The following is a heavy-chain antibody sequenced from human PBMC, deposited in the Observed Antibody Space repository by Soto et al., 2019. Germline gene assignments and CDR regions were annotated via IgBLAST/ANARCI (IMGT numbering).Heavy chain of an antibody. J-gene: IGHJ6*02. CDR1: GGCIDSGAYY. D-gene: IGHD2-2*01. V-gene: IGHV4-30-4*01. CDR2: IYYDGNS. Sequence: PSGHLSLTCTFSGGCIDSGAYYWSWIRQPPGKGLEWIGYIYYDGNSYYNPSLKSRITISVDTSKNQFSLKLRSVTAADSAVYYCVRDVLPPEMPDYYSALSLRGQGTTVTVSS. CDR3: VRDVLPPEMPDYYSALSL.